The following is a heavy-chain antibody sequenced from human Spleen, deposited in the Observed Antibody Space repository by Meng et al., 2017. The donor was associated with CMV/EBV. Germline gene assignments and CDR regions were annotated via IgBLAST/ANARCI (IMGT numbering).Heavy chain of an antibody. CDR3: ARGRKQWSYFDY. CDR2: ISHSGST. V-gene: IGHV4-34*01. D-gene: IGHD6-19*01. CDR1: GGSFSGYY. J-gene: IGHJ4*02. Sequence: TCALHGGSFSGYYWSWIRQPPGKGLEWIGEISHSGSTNYNPSLQSRVTISLDTSRNRFSLKLNSVTAADTAVYYCARGRKQWSYFDYWGQGTLVTVSS.